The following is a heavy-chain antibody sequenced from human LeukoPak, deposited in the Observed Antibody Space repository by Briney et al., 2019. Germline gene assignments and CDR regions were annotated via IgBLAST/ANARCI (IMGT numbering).Heavy chain of an antibody. CDR2: INPNSGGT. V-gene: IGHV1-2*02. Sequence: ASVKVSCKASGYTFTGYYMHWVRQAPGQGLEWMGWINPNSGGTNYAQKFQGRVTMTRDTSISTAYMELGRLRSDDTAVYYCARSTAVVDNADYWGQGTLVTVSS. CDR3: ARSTAVVDNADY. J-gene: IGHJ4*02. D-gene: IGHD6-19*01. CDR1: GYTFTGYY.